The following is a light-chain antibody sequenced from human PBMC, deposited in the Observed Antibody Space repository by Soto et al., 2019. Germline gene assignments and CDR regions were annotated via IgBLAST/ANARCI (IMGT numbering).Light chain of an antibody. CDR1: SSDVGGYNY. V-gene: IGLV2-14*01. Sequence: QSALTQPASVSGSPGQSITISCTGTSSDVGGYNYVSWYQQHPGKAPKLMIYEVSNRPSGVSNRFSGSKSGNTASLTISGLQAEDEADYYCSSYTSSGTHRVFGGGTKLTVL. J-gene: IGLJ3*02. CDR3: SSYTSSGTHRV. CDR2: EVS.